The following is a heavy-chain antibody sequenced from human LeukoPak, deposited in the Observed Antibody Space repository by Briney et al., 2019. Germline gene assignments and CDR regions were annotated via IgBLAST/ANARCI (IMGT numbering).Heavy chain of an antibody. V-gene: IGHV1-2*02. J-gene: IGHJ5*02. CDR2: INPNSGGT. D-gene: IGHD6-13*01. Sequence: ASMKVSCKASGYTFTGYYMHWVRQAPGQGLEWMGWINPNSGGTNYAQKFQGRVTMTRDTSISTAYMELSRLRSDDTAVYYCAREGRPAAAEPGEDDWFDPWGQGTLVTVSS. CDR1: GYTFTGYY. CDR3: AREGRPAAAEPGEDDWFDP.